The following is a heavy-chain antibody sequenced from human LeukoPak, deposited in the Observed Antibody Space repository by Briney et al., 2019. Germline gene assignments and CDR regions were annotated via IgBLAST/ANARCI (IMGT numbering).Heavy chain of an antibody. J-gene: IGHJ4*02. V-gene: IGHV4-34*01. CDR2: INHSGST. CDR1: GGSFSGYY. CDR3: ASRSPHYYFDY. Sequence: SETLSLTCAVYGGSFSGYYWSWIRQPPGEGLEWIGEINHSGSTNYNPSLKSRVTISVDTSKNQFSLKLSSVTAADTAVYYCASRSPHYYFDYWGQGTLVTVSS.